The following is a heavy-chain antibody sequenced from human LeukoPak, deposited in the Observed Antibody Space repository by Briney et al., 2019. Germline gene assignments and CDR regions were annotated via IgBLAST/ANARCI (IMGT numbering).Heavy chain of an antibody. Sequence: SETLSLTCTVSGGSISSYYWSWIRQPAGKGLEWIGRIYTSGSTNYNPSLKSRVTMSVDTSKNQFSLKLSSVTAADTAVYYCARRTYSSGWSGLDYWGQGTLVTVSS. D-gene: IGHD6-19*01. J-gene: IGHJ4*02. CDR2: IYTSGST. CDR3: ARRTYSSGWSGLDY. CDR1: GGSISSYY. V-gene: IGHV4-4*07.